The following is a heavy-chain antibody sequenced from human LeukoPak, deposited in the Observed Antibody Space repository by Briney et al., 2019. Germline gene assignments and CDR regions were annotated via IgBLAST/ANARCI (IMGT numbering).Heavy chain of an antibody. CDR3: ARSGPLIAARPLMPDY. V-gene: IGHV4-30-2*01. D-gene: IGHD6-6*01. CDR1: GGSISSGGYY. Sequence: PSETLSLTCTVSGGSISSGGYYWSWIRQPPGKGLEWIGYIYHSGSTYYNPSLKSRVTISVDRSKNQFSLKLSSVTAADTAVYYCARSGPLIAARPLMPDYWGQGTLVTVSS. CDR2: IYHSGST. J-gene: IGHJ4*02.